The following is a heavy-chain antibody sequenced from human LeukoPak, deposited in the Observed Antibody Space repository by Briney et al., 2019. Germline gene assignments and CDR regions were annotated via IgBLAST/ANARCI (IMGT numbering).Heavy chain of an antibody. Sequence: GGSLRLSCVASGFTFSSYAIHWVRQPPGKGLEWVAVISYDGSNKYYADSVKGRFTISRDNSKNTLYLQMNSLRAEDTAVYYCARDHEWGRAYFDYWGQGTLVTVSS. CDR3: ARDHEWGRAYFDY. CDR1: GFTFSSYA. J-gene: IGHJ4*02. D-gene: IGHD1-26*01. CDR2: ISYDGSNK. V-gene: IGHV3-30-3*01.